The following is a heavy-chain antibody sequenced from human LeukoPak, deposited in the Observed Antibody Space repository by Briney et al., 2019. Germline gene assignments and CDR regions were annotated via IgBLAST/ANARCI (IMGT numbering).Heavy chain of an antibody. V-gene: IGHV1-69*06. CDR1: GGTFSNYP. Sequence: ASVKFSCKASGGTFSNYPITGGGQAPGQGLDGRGGIIPIFGTANYAQKFRGRVTITADKSTRTAYMELSSLRSEDTAVYYCARDNDSRDPPHFDYWGQGTLVTVSS. D-gene: IGHD3-16*01. CDR2: IIPIFGTA. CDR3: ARDNDSRDPPHFDY. J-gene: IGHJ4*02.